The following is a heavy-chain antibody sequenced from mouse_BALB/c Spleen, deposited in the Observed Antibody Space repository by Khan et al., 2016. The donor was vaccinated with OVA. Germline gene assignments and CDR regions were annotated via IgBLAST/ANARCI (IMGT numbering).Heavy chain of an antibody. CDR1: GYRFTSYW. D-gene: IGHD2-14*01. CDR3: TRFPDRPGDVVAY. V-gene: IGHV1-5*01. CDR2: IYPGNSDT. J-gene: IGHJ4*01. Sequence: EVQLKQSGTVLARPGASVKMSCKASGYRFTSYWMHWVKQRPGQGLEWIGAIYPGNSDTNYNQKFKGKAKLTAVTSASSAYMELSSLTNEDSAVYYGTRFPDRPGDVVAYWGQGTSVTVSS.